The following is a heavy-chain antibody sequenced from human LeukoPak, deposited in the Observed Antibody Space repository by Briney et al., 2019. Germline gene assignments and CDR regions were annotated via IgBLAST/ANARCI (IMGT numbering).Heavy chain of an antibody. CDR2: IGNDGSDT. J-gene: IGHJ3*02. Sequence: GGPLRLSCAASIFTFSSYWFHWVRQAPGKGLVWVSRIGNDGSDTIYADSVKGRFTISRDNAKSMLYLQMHSLKAEDTAVYYCARGGYAHAFDIWGQGTMVTVSS. D-gene: IGHD2-15*01. V-gene: IGHV3-74*01. CDR3: ARGGYAHAFDI. CDR1: IFTFSSYW.